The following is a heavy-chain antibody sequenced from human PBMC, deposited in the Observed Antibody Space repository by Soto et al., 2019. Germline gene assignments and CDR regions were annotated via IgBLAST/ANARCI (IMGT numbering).Heavy chain of an antibody. J-gene: IGHJ6*02. CDR3: ARDQMRLVATILSRVCTRETYYYYRMAG. Sequence: PSQTLSLTCAISGDSVSSNSAAWNWIRQSPSRGLEWLGRTYYRSKWYNDYAVSVKSRITINPDTSKNQFSLQLNSVTPEDTAVYYCARDQMRLVATILSRVCTRETYYYYRMAGSGQGTTVTVPS. CDR1: GDSVSSNSAA. D-gene: IGHD5-12*01. CDR2: TYYRSKWYN. V-gene: IGHV6-1*01.